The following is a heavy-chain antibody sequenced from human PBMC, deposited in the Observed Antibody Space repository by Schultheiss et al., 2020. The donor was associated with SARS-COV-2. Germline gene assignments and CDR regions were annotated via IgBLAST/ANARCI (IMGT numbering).Heavy chain of an antibody. CDR2: ISSSSSYI. CDR3: ARDDLGYCSSTSCYADSYGMDV. CDR1: GFTFSSYS. V-gene: IGHV3-21*01. D-gene: IGHD2-2*01. Sequence: GGSLRLSCAASGFTFSSYSMNWVRQAPGKGLEWVSSISSSSSYIYYADSVKGRFTISRDNAKNSLYLQMNSLRAEDTAVYYCARDDLGYCSSTSCYADSYGMDVWGQGTTVTVSS. J-gene: IGHJ6*02.